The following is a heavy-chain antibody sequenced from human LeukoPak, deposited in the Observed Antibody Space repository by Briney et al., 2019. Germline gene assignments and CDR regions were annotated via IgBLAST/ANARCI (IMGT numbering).Heavy chain of an antibody. V-gene: IGHV4-59*08. CDR2: IYYSGST. CDR1: GGSISSYY. CDR3: ARQSSSWYRWFDP. Sequence: SETLSLTCTVSGGSISSYYWSWIRQPPGKGLEWIGYIYYSGSTNYNPSLKSRVTISVDTSKNQFSLKLSSVTAADTAVYYCARQSSSWYRWFDPWGQGTLVTVSS. D-gene: IGHD6-13*01. J-gene: IGHJ5*02.